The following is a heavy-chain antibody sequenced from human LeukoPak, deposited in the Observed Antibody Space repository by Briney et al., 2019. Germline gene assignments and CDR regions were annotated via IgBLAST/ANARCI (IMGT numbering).Heavy chain of an antibody. D-gene: IGHD3-10*01. CDR1: GYTFTGYY. CDR3: ARWSTMVRGVIITWGAFGI. J-gene: IGHJ3*02. Sequence: ASVKVSCKASGYTFTGYYMHWVRQAPGQGLEWMGWINPNGGGTNYAQKFQGWVTMTRDTSISTAYMEPSRLRSDDTAVYYCARWSTMVRGVIITWGAFGIWGQGTMVTVSS. V-gene: IGHV1-2*04. CDR2: INPNGGGT.